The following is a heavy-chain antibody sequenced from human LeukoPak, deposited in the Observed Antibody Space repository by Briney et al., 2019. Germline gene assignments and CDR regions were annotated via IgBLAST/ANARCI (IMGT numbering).Heavy chain of an antibody. CDR3: ARDQLGYCRGGSCYAFDY. CDR1: GFTFSSYG. Sequence: QSGGSLRLSCAASGFTFSSYGMHWVRHAPGKGLEWVAVIWYDGSNKYYADSVKGRFTISRDNSKNTLYLQMNSLRAEDTAVYYCARDQLGYCRGGSCYAFDYWGQGTLVTVSS. D-gene: IGHD2-15*01. J-gene: IGHJ4*02. CDR2: IWYDGSNK. V-gene: IGHV3-33*01.